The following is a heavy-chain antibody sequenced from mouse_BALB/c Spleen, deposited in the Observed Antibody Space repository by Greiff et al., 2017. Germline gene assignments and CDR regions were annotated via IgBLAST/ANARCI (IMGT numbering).Heavy chain of an antibody. CDR2: ISYSGST. CDR3: ARWMIATGGFDY. D-gene: IGHD2-4*01. Sequence: EVQLVESGPSLVKPSQTLSLTCSVTGDSITSGYWNWIRKFPGNKLEYMGYISYSGSTYYNPSLKSRLSITRDTSKNQYYLQLNSVTTEDTATYYCARWMIATGGFDYWGQGTTLTVSS. CDR1: GDSITSGY. J-gene: IGHJ2*01. V-gene: IGHV3-8*02.